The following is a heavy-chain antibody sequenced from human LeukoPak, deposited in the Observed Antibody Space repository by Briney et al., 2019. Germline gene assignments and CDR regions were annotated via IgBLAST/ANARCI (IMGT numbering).Heavy chain of an antibody. V-gene: IGHV3-30*01. CDR3: ARDIGYCSSTSCRVGNVFDY. D-gene: IGHD2-2*01. Sequence: PGRSLRLSCAASGFTFSSYAMHWVRQAPGKGLEWLAVISYDGSNKYYADSVKGRFTISRDNSKNTLYLQMNSLRAEDTAVYYCARDIGYCSSTSCRVGNVFDYWGQGTLVTVSS. CDR2: ISYDGSNK. J-gene: IGHJ4*02. CDR1: GFTFSSYA.